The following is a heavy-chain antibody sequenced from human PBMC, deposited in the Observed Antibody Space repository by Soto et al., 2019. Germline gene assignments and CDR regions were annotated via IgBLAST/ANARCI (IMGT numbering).Heavy chain of an antibody. CDR1: GYTFTNYG. Sequence: QVQLVQSGAEVKKPGASVKVSCKASGYTFTNYGIHWVRLAPGQRLEWMGWINAANGYTKYSQKFQGRVTITRDTSASIAYMELSSLRSEDTAVYYCARGIAVAGNYWGQGTLVTVSS. D-gene: IGHD6-19*01. J-gene: IGHJ4*02. V-gene: IGHV1-3*01. CDR2: INAANGYT. CDR3: ARGIAVAGNY.